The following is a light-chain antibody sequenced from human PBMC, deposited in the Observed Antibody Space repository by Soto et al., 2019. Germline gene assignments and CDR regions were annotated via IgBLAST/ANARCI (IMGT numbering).Light chain of an antibody. V-gene: IGKV1-27*01. Sequence: DIQIAQSPSSLSASVGDRVTITCRASHGISNYLAWYQQKPGKVPKLLIYAASTLQSGVPSRFSGSGSGTDFTLTISSLQPEDVATYYCQKYNSAPPTFGQGTKVDIK. CDR1: HGISNY. CDR2: AAS. CDR3: QKYNSAPPT. J-gene: IGKJ1*01.